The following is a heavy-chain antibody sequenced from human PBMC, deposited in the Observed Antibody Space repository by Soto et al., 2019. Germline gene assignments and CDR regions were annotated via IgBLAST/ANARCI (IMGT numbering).Heavy chain of an antibody. J-gene: IGHJ5*02. Sequence: QVQVVESGGGVGQPGRSLRLSCAASGFTFSNYGMHWVRQAPGKGLEWVAVISYDGNREYYIDSVKGRFTISRDNSENTLHLQMNSLRGEDTAVYYCAKDGDFRSFDGWLDAWGQGTLVTVSS. CDR2: ISYDGNRE. V-gene: IGHV3-30*18. D-gene: IGHD3-3*01. CDR3: AKDGDFRSFDGWLDA. CDR1: GFTFSNYG.